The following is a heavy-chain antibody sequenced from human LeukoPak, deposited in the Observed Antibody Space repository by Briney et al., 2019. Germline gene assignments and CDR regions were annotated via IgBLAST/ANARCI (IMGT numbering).Heavy chain of an antibody. CDR2: IYYSGGT. CDR1: GGSISSYY. CDR3: AGAVAGWSIDY. J-gene: IGHJ4*02. V-gene: IGHV4-59*01. D-gene: IGHD6-19*01. Sequence: SETLSLTCTVSGGSISSYYWSWIRQPPGKGLEWIGYIYYSGGTNYNPSLKSRVTISVDTSKNQFSLKLSSVTAADTAVYYCAGAVAGWSIDYWGQGTLVTVSS.